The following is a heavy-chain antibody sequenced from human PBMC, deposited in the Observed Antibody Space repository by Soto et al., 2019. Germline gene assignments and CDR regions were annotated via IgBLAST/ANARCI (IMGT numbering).Heavy chain of an antibody. CDR2: IYYSGST. CDR1: GGSISSSSYY. V-gene: IGHV4-39*01. CDR3: ARHEYSSGWYVQPGEYNWFDP. D-gene: IGHD6-19*01. J-gene: IGHJ5*02. Sequence: PSETLSLTCTVSGGSISSSSYYWGWIRQPPGKGLEWIGSIYYSGSTYYNPSLKSRVTISVDTSKNQSSLKLSPVTAADTAVYYCARHEYSSGWYVQPGEYNWFDPWGQGTLVTVSS.